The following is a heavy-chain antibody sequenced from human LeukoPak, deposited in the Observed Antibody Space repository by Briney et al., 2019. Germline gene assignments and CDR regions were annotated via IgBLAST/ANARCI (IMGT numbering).Heavy chain of an antibody. CDR1: GGSISSSRYY. D-gene: IGHD3-22*01. CDR2: IYYSGST. Sequence: SETLSLTCTVSGGSISSSRYYWGWIRQPPGKGLEWIGNIYYSGSTYYNLSLKSRVTISIDTSKNQFSLKLSSVTAADTAVYFCASINYYESSSYYYVLDYWGQETLVTVSS. J-gene: IGHJ4*02. V-gene: IGHV4-39*07. CDR3: ASINYYESSSYYYVLDY.